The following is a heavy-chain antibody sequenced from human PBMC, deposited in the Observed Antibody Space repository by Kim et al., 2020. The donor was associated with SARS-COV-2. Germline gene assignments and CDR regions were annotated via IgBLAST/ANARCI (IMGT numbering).Heavy chain of an antibody. Sequence: SETLSLTCTVSGGSISSYYWSWIRQPPGKGLEWIGYIYYSGSTNYNPSLKSRVTISVDTSKNQFSLKLSSVTAADTAVYYCARLFRMGSSWYVPYWYFDLWGRGTLVTVSS. CDR3: ARLFRMGSSWYVPYWYFDL. D-gene: IGHD6-13*01. J-gene: IGHJ2*01. CDR2: IYYSGST. V-gene: IGHV4-59*08. CDR1: GGSISSYY.